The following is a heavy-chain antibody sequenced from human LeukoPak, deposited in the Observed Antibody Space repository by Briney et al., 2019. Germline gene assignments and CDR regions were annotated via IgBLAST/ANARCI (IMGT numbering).Heavy chain of an antibody. V-gene: IGHV3-48*02. CDR1: GFTFNTYT. CDR3: AREMNWYYYDY. CDR2: ITGDNNFI. J-gene: IGHJ4*02. Sequence: GGSLRLSCAASGFTFNTYTMSWVRQAPGKGLEWVAYITGDNNFIDYADSVKGRFTISRDNDRNSLYLQMSSLRDEDTAVYYCAREMNWYYYDYWGQGTLVTVSS.